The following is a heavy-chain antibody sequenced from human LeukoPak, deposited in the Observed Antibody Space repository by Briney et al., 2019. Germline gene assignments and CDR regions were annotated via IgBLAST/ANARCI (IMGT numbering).Heavy chain of an antibody. Sequence: GESLKISCKGSGYSFTSYWIGWVRQMPGKGLEWMGIIYPGDSDTRYSPSFQGQVTISADKSISTAYLQWSSLKASDTAMYYCARRYCRGGSCYSGIADAFDIWGQGTMVTVSS. D-gene: IGHD2-15*01. CDR2: IYPGDSDT. V-gene: IGHV5-51*01. J-gene: IGHJ3*02. CDR3: ARRYCRGGSCYSGIADAFDI. CDR1: GYSFTSYW.